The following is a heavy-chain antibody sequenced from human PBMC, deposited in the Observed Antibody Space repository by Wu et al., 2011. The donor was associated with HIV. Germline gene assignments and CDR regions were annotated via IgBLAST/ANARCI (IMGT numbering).Heavy chain of an antibody. J-gene: IGHJ4*02. D-gene: IGHD4-23*01. V-gene: IGHV1-69*14. CDR3: ARDSGPYGGNSELDY. Sequence: QVQLVQSGAEVKKPGSSVKVSCKASGGTFSRYAINWVRQAPGQGLEWMGGIIPIFGTAKYVQKFQGRVTITADKSTSTAYMELSSLRSEDTAVYYCARDSGPYGGNSELDYWGQGTLVTVSS. CDR1: GGTFSRYA. CDR2: IIPIFGTA.